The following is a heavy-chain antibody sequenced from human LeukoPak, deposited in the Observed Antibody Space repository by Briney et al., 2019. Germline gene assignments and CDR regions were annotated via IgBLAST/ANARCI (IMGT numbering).Heavy chain of an antibody. CDR1: GGSISSYY. D-gene: IGHD6-13*01. Sequence: SETLSLTCTVSGGSISSYYWSWIRQPPGKGLEWIGEINHSGSTNYNPSLKSRVTISVDTSKNQFSLKLSSVTAADTAVYYCARMEARIAAAMGYMDVWGKGATVTVSS. CDR2: INHSGST. J-gene: IGHJ6*03. CDR3: ARMEARIAAAMGYMDV. V-gene: IGHV4-34*01.